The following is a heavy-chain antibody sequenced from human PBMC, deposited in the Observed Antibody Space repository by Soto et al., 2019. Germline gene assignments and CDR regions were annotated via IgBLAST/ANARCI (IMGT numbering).Heavy chain of an antibody. V-gene: IGHV3-23*01. CDR3: AKKGSSDWEIWFGP. Sequence: GGSLRLSCAGSGFTFGNYAMSWVRQAPGKGLEWVSTITYNGGSTFYADSVKGRFTISRDNSKNTLYLQMNSLRAEDTAIYYCAKKGSSDWEIWFGPRGQGTLVTVSS. J-gene: IGHJ5*02. CDR1: GFTFGNYA. D-gene: IGHD6-19*01. CDR2: ITYNGGST.